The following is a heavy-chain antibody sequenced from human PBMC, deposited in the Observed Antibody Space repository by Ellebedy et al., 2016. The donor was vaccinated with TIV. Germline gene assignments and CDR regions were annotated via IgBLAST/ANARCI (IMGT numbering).Heavy chain of an antibody. Sequence: GESLKISCRVSGFNFTSYWIGWVRQMPGKGLEWMGIISPGDSNTRYSPSFQGLVTISADKSISTAYLQWSSLKASDSGIYYCARDSIDYYDDDYYYYFDYWGPGTLVTVSS. CDR3: ARDSIDYYDDDYYYYFDY. CDR2: ISPGDSNT. D-gene: IGHD3-22*01. V-gene: IGHV5-51*01. J-gene: IGHJ4*02. CDR1: GFNFTSYW.